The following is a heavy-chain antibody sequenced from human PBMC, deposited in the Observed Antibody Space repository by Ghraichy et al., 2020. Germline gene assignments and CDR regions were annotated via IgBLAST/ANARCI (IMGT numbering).Heavy chain of an antibody. Sequence: SVKVSCKASGGTFSSYAISWVRQAPGQGLEWMGRIIPILGIANYAQKFQGRVTITADKSTSTAYMELSSLRSEDTAVYYCASQGVVVTADEYFQHWGQGTLVTVSS. CDR1: GGTFSSYA. CDR2: IIPILGIA. J-gene: IGHJ1*01. CDR3: ASQGVVVTADEYFQH. V-gene: IGHV1-69*04. D-gene: IGHD2-21*02.